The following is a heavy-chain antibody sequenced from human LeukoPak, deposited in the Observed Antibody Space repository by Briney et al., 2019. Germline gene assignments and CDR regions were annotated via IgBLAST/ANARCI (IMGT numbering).Heavy chain of an antibody. J-gene: IGHJ4*02. V-gene: IGHV4-59*01. Sequence: SETLSLTCTVSGGSISSYYWSWIRQPPGKGLEWIGYIYYSGSTNYNPSLKSRVTTSVDTSKNQFSLKLSSVTAADTAVYYFARDMLSGLLWFGEPGEEDYWGQGTLVTVSS. D-gene: IGHD3-10*01. CDR3: ARDMLSGLLWFGEPGEEDY. CDR1: GGSISSYY. CDR2: IYYSGST.